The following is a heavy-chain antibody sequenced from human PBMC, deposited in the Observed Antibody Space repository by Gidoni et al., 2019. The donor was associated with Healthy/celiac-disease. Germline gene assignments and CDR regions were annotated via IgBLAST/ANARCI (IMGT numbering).Heavy chain of an antibody. Sequence: EVQLVEPGRGLVKPGGPLRLSCAASGFTFRSYSMDWVIQAPGKGLEWVSSSSSSSSYIYYAASVNGRFTISRDHAKNSLYLQMNSLSAEDTAVYYCAIDYGAWGQGTLVPVSS. CDR2: SSSSSSYI. V-gene: IGHV3-21*01. CDR1: GFTFRSYS. D-gene: IGHD3-16*01. CDR3: AIDYGA. J-gene: IGHJ4*02.